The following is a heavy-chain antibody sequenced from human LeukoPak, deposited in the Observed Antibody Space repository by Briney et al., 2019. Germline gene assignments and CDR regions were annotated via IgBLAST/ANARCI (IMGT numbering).Heavy chain of an antibody. V-gene: IGHV1-18*01. J-gene: IGHJ4*02. Sequence: ASVKVSCKASGYTFTSYGISWVRQAPGQGLEWMGWISAYNGNTNYAQKLQGRVTMTTDTSTSTAYMEPRSLRSDDTAVYYCARAYYYDSSGYYESDYWGQGTLVTVSS. CDR1: GYTFTSYG. CDR2: ISAYNGNT. D-gene: IGHD3-22*01. CDR3: ARAYYYDSSGYYESDY.